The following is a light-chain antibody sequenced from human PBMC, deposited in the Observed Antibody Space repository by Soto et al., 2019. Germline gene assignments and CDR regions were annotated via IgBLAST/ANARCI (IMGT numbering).Light chain of an antibody. CDR3: QQYGGSPQT. CDR2: GAS. Sequence: EIVLTQSPGTLSLSPGERATLSCRASQSVSNNYLAWYQQKPGQAPRLLIYGASSSATGIPDRFSGSGSGTDFTLTISRLEPEDFAVYHCQQYGGSPQTFGQGTKVEIK. CDR1: QSVSNNY. J-gene: IGKJ1*01. V-gene: IGKV3-20*01.